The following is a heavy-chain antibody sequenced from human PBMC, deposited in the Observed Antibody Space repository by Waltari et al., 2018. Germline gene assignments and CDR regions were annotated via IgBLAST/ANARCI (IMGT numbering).Heavy chain of an antibody. CDR3: AKHWDY. D-gene: IGHD1-1*01. V-gene: IGHV3-23*01. CDR1: GLTFSSDD. Sequence: EAQLLESGGGLIQPGGSLRLSCAASGLTFSSDDMSWVRQAPGKGLEWVSRFGTVKDRYYADSVRGRFTISRDNSKNTLYLQMSSLRAEDTAVYFCAKHWDYWGQGTLVTVSS. CDR2: FGTVKDR. J-gene: IGHJ4*02.